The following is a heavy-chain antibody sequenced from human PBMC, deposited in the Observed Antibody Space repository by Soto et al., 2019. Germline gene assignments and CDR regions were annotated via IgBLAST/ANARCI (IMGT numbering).Heavy chain of an antibody. D-gene: IGHD6-13*01. J-gene: IGHJ6*04. CDR1: GFTFSDYY. CDR2: ISSSGSTI. V-gene: IGHV3-11*01. CDR3: AREGSQQLARLMDV. Sequence: GGSLRLSCAASGFTFSDYYMSWIRQAPGKGLEWVSYISSSGSTIYYADSVKGRFTISRDNAKNSLYLQMNSLRAEDTAVYYCAREGSQQLARLMDVWGKGTTVTVSS.